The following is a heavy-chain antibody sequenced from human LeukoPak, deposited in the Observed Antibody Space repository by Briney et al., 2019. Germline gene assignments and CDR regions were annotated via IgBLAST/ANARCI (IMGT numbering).Heavy chain of an antibody. CDR1: GGSISRDY. CDR2: IYYSENT. D-gene: IGHD5-18*01. CDR3: ARIVTLGYTYGPPRHMDV. Sequence: SETLSPSCTVSGGSISRDYWTWIRQPPGKGLEWIGYIYYSENTNYNPSLKSRVTMSLDTSKNQFSLNLSSVTAADTAVYYCARIVTLGYTYGPPRHMDVWGKGATLTVSS. J-gene: IGHJ6*03. V-gene: IGHV4-59*08.